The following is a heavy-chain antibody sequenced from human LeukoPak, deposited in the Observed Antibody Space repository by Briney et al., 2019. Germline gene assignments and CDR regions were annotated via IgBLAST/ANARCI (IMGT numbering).Heavy chain of an antibody. D-gene: IGHD3-9*01. V-gene: IGHV4-39*01. Sequence: SETLSLTCTVSGGSISSSSYYWGWIRQPPGKGLEWIGSIYYSGSTYYNPSLKSRVTISVDTSKNQFSLKLSSVTAADTAVYYCAEARILTGYSITFDYWGQGTLVTVSS. CDR3: AEARILTGYSITFDY. CDR1: GGSISSSSYY. CDR2: IYYSGST. J-gene: IGHJ4*02.